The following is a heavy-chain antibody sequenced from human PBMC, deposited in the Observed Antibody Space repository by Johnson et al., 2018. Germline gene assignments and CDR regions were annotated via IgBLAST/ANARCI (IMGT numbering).Heavy chain of an antibody. Sequence: VQLVQSGAEVKKXGESLKISCKGSGYSFTSYWIGWVRQMPGKGLEWMGIIYPDDPDTRYSPSFRGQVTISADKSISTAYLQWNNLKASDTAMYYCARQTERELGYAFYIWGQGTVVTVSS. D-gene: IGHD1-26*01. CDR3: ARQTERELGYAFYI. CDR1: GYSFTSYW. CDR2: IYPDDPDT. J-gene: IGHJ3*02. V-gene: IGHV5-51*01.